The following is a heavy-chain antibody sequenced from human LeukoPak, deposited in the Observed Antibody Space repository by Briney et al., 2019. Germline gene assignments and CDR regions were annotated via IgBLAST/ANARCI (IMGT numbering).Heavy chain of an antibody. CDR3: ARGEAMVRRAINYCYYYMDV. CDR2: INNDGSST. J-gene: IGHJ6*03. V-gene: IGHV3-74*01. Sequence: GGSLRLSCAASGFTFSSFWMVWVRQAPGKGLVWVSRINNDGSSTAYADSVKGRFTISRDNAKNTMFLQMNSPRAEDTAVYYCARGEAMVRRAINYCYYYMDVWGKGTTVTVSS. D-gene: IGHD3-10*01. CDR1: GFTFSSFW.